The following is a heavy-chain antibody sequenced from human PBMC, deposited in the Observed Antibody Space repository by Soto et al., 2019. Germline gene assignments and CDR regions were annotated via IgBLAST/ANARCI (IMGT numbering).Heavy chain of an antibody. CDR1: GYSFTSYW. J-gene: IGHJ6*02. V-gene: IGHV5-51*01. CDR2: IYPGDSDT. D-gene: IGHD4-4*01. Sequence: GESLKISCKGSGYSFTSYWIGWVRQMPGKGLEWMGIIYPGDSDTRYSPSFQGQVTISADKSISTAYLQWNSLKASDTAMYYCARHRMTTVTDYYYYGMDVWGQGTTVTVSS. CDR3: ARHRMTTVTDYYYYGMDV.